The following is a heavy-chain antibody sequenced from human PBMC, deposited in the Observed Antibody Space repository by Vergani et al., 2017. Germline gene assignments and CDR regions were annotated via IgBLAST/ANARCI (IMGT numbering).Heavy chain of an antibody. Sequence: EVQLVESGGGLVQPVRSLRLSCAASGFTFDDYAMHWVRQAPGKGLEWVSGINWNSDSIAYADSVKGRFTISRDNAKNSLYLQMNSLRAEDTALYYCVKDIAASGNYWYFDLWGRGTLVTVSS. CDR2: INWNSDSI. V-gene: IGHV3-9*01. D-gene: IGHD6-13*01. CDR3: VKDIAASGNYWYFDL. CDR1: GFTFDDYA. J-gene: IGHJ2*01.